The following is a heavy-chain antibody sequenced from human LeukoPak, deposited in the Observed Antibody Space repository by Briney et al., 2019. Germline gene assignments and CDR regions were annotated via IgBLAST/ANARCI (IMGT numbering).Heavy chain of an antibody. CDR2: IYTSGST. CDR1: GGSISSYY. D-gene: IGHD1-26*01. V-gene: IGHV4-4*07. Sequence: PSETLSLTCTVSGGSISSYYWSWIRQPAGKGLEWIGRIYTSGSTTYNPSLKSRVTMSVDTSKNQFSLKLSSVTAADTAVYYCARPRLGATPFDAFDIWGQGTMVTVSS. CDR3: ARPRLGATPFDAFDI. J-gene: IGHJ3*02.